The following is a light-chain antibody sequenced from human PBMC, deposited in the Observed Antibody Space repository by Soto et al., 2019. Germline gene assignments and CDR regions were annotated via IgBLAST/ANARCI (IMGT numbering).Light chain of an antibody. CDR2: AAS. V-gene: IGKV1-27*01. Sequence: DIQMTQSPSSLSASVGDRVTITCRASQDINNYLAWYQQKPGKVPKLLIYAASTLQSGVPSRFSGSRSGTDFTLTISSLQPEDVATYYCQRYNSAPWTFGQGTKVEIK. CDR1: QDINNY. J-gene: IGKJ1*01. CDR3: QRYNSAPWT.